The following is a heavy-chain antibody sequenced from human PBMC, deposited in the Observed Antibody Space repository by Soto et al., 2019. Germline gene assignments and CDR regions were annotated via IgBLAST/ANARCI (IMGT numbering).Heavy chain of an antibody. J-gene: IGHJ6*02. Sequence: GGSLRLSCAASGFTFSSYDMHWVRQATGKGLEWFSAIGTAGDTYYPGSVKGRFTISRENAKNSLYLQMNSLRAEDTAVYYCARGSGKPSYYGMDVWGQGTTVTVSS. CDR3: ARGSGKPSYYGMDV. D-gene: IGHD6-19*01. CDR1: GFTFSSYD. CDR2: IGTAGDT. V-gene: IGHV3-13*01.